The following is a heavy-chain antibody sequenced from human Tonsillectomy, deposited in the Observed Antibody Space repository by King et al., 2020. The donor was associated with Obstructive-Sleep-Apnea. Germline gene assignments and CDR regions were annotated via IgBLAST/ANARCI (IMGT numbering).Heavy chain of an antibody. CDR1: GGSISSYY. V-gene: IGHV4-59*08. D-gene: IGHD2-15*01. Sequence: QLQESGPGLVKPSETLSLTCTVSGGSISSYYWSWIRQPPGKGLEWIGYIYYSGSTNYNPSLKSRVTIPIDTSKNQFSLKLSSVTAADTAVYYCARHSCSGGSCYSYYFDYWGQGTLVTVSS. CDR2: IYYSGST. CDR3: ARHSCSGGSCYSYYFDY. J-gene: IGHJ4*02.